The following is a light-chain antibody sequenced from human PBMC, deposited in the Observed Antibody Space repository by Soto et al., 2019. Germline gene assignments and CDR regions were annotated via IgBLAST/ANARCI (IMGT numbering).Light chain of an antibody. J-gene: IGKJ1*01. Sequence: EIVLTQPPGTLSLSPGERATLSCMASQSVSSSYLAWYQQKPGQAPRLLIYGASSRATGIPDRFSGSGSGTDFALTISRLESEDFAVYYCQQYGSFPWTFGQGTKVDIK. CDR1: QSVSSSY. CDR3: QQYGSFPWT. CDR2: GAS. V-gene: IGKV3-20*01.